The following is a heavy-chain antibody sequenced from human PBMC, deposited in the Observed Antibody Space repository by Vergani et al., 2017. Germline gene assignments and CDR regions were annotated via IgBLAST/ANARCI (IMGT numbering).Heavy chain of an antibody. CDR3: ARHLIRDGYNL. D-gene: IGHD5-24*01. CDR1: GGSISSYY. V-gene: IGHV4-59*08. CDR2: IYYSGST. J-gene: IGHJ2*01. Sequence: QVQLQESGPGLVKPSETLSLTCTVSGGSISSYYWSWIRQPPGKGLEWIGYIYYSGSTNYNPSLKSRVTISVDTSKNQFSLKLSSVTAADTAVYYCARHLIRDGYNLWGRGTLVTVSS.